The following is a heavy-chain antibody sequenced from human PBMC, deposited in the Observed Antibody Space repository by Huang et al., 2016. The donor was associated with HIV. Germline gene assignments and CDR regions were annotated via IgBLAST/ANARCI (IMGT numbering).Heavy chain of an antibody. J-gene: IGHJ6*02. V-gene: IGHV1-69*01. CDR3: ASQNTYIAAAAHYGMDV. CDR1: GGTFSRYA. CDR2: IIPIFGTA. Sequence: QVQLVQSGAEVKKPGYSVKVSCKASGGTFSRYAISWVRQAPGQGLEWMEGIIPIFGTANYAQKFQGRVTITAYESASTAYMELGSLRSEDTAVYYCASQNTYIAAAAHYGMDVWGQGTTVTVSS. D-gene: IGHD6-13*01.